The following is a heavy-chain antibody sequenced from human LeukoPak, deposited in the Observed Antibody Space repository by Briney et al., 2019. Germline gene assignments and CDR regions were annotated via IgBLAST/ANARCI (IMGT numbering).Heavy chain of an antibody. Sequence: ASVKVSCKASGYTFTGYYMHWVRQAPGQGFEWMGWINPNSGGTNYAQKFQGRVTMTRDTSISTAYMELSRLRSDDTAVYYCAITMVRGMINYFDYWGQGTLVTVSS. D-gene: IGHD3-10*01. J-gene: IGHJ4*02. CDR3: AITMVRGMINYFDY. V-gene: IGHV1-2*02. CDR1: GYTFTGYY. CDR2: INPNSGGT.